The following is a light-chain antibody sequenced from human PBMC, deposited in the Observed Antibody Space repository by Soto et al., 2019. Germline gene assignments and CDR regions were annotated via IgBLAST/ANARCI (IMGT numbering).Light chain of an antibody. CDR3: QSYDSTLSARYV. J-gene: IGLJ1*01. V-gene: IGLV1-40*01. Sequence: QPVLTQPPSVSGAPGQRVTISFTGSSSNIGAGYDVHWYQQRPGAAPKLLISANINRPSGVPDRFSGSKSGTSASLAITGLQADDEGDYYCQSYDSTLSARYVFGTGTKLTVL. CDR1: SSNIGAGYD. CDR2: ANI.